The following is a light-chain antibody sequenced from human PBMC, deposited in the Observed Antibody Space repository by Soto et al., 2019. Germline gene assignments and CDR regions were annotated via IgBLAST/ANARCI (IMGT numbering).Light chain of an antibody. J-gene: IGKJ3*01. Sequence: EIVMTQSPATLSVSPGEGATLSCRASQGIGDTLAWYQQRPGQAPRVVIYGASTRATGIPERFSGSGSGTDFTLTISRLEPEDVAVYYCQQYGRSPFTFGPGTKVDIK. CDR2: GAS. CDR3: QQYGRSPFT. CDR1: QGIGDT. V-gene: IGKV3-20*01.